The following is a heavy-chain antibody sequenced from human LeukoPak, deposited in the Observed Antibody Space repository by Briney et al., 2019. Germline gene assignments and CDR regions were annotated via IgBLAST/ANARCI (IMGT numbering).Heavy chain of an antibody. CDR3: ARDGDIVATMGAFDI. CDR1: GGSISSYY. V-gene: IGHV4-59*01. Sequence: PSETLSLTCTVSGGSISSYYWVWLRQPPGKGLEWMGYIYYSGSTNFNPSLKSRVTISVDTSKNQFSLKLSSVTAADTAVYYCARDGDIVATMGAFDIWGQGTMVTVSP. J-gene: IGHJ3*02. CDR2: IYYSGST. D-gene: IGHD5-12*01.